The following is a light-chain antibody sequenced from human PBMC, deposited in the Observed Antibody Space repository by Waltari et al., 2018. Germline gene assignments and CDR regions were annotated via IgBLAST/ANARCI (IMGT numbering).Light chain of an antibody. CDR3: MQSLQRPLT. V-gene: IGKV2D-29*01. J-gene: IGKJ4*01. CDR1: QSLLHSGGKTS. CDR2: EVS. Sequence: DIVMTQTPLYLSVTPGQPASISCKSSQSLLHSGGKTSLYWYLQKPGQPPHLLIYEVSNRFSGVPDRFSGSGSGTDFTLKISRVESENFVIYYCMQSLQRPLTFGGGTKVEIK.